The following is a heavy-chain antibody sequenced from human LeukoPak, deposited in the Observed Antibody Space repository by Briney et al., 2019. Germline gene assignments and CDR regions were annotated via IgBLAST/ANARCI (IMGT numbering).Heavy chain of an antibody. V-gene: IGHV3-23*01. CDR3: ARGPVGVTIYGMDV. CDR1: GFTFSSYA. Sequence: GGSLRLSCAASGFTFSSYAMSWVRQAPGKGLEWVSAISTSGVTYYADSVRGRFTISRDNSKNTLYLQMNSLRAEDTAVYYCARGPVGVTIYGMDVRGQGTTVTVSS. J-gene: IGHJ6*02. D-gene: IGHD4-11*01. CDR2: ISTSGVT.